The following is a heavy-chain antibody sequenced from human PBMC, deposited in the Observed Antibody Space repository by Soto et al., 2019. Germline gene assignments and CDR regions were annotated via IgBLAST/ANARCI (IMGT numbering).Heavy chain of an antibody. D-gene: IGHD6-19*01. CDR1: GGSIDTVIYY. V-gene: IGHV4-30-4*01. CDR2: IYDGGNT. J-gene: IGHJ4*02. CDR3: TRGLAGDKVDQ. Sequence: QVQLHESGPGLVKPSQTLSLTCTVSGGSIDTVIYYWSWSRQSPDKGLAWIGHIYDGGNTYNNPSRNSRVTISLDTSKNQFSLQLTSVTAADTAVYYCTRGLAGDKVDQWGQGTLVTVSS.